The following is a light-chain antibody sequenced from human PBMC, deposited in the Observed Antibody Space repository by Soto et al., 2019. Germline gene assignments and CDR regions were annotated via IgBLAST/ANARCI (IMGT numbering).Light chain of an antibody. CDR1: QTIMTY. CDR2: AAS. Sequence: VQMTQALSSLSACIGDEVTITFRASQTIMTYLNWYQLKPGKPPRLLIYAASSLQSGVPSRFSASGSGTEFTLTISSLHPDDFATYYCQEYNNYWTFGQGTMADI. V-gene: IGKV1-5*01. CDR3: QEYNNYWT. J-gene: IGKJ1*01.